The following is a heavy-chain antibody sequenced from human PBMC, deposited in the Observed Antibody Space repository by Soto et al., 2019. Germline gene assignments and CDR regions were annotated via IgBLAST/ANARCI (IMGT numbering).Heavy chain of an antibody. CDR3: ASKQVFGYYYGLDV. D-gene: IGHD2-15*01. CDR1: GFIFSSYR. CDR2: ISTNSRYI. Sequence: EVKLVESGGGLVKPGGSLRLSCAASGFIFSSYRMNWVRQAPGKGLEWISSISTNSRYISYADSVEGRFTVSRDNSNNSLYLQMDNLRAEDTAVYYCASKQVFGYYYGLDVWGQGTTVTVSS. J-gene: IGHJ6*02. V-gene: IGHV3-21*01.